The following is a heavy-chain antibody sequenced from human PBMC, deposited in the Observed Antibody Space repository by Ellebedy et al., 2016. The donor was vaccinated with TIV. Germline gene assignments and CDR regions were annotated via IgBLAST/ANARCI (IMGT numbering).Heavy chain of an antibody. CDR3: ARGAPLWFGEQDVDY. CDR1: GYTFTSYG. CDR2: ISAYNGNT. Sequence: AASVKVSCKASGYTFTSYGISWVRQAPGQGLEWMGWISAYNGNTNYAQKLQGRVTMTTDTSTSTAYMELRSLRSDDTAVYYCARGAPLWFGEQDVDYWGQGTLVTVSS. D-gene: IGHD3-10*01. J-gene: IGHJ4*02. V-gene: IGHV1-18*01.